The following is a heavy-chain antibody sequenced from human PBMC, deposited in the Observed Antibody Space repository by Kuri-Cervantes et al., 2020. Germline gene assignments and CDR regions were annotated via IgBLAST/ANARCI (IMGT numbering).Heavy chain of an antibody. Sequence: SGPTLVKPTQTLTLTCTFSGFSLSTSDMCVSWVRQPPGKALEWLALIDWDDDKYYSTSLKTRLTISKDTSKNQVVLTMTNMDPVDTATYYCARLGNGNYYGAFDVWGQGTMVTVSS. V-gene: IGHV2-70*18. D-gene: IGHD1-26*01. CDR3: ARLGNGNYYGAFDV. CDR2: IDWDDDK. CDR1: GFSLSTSDMC. J-gene: IGHJ3*01.